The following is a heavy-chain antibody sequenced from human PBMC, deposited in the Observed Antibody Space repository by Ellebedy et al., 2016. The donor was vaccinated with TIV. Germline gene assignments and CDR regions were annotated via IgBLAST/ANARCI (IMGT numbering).Heavy chain of an antibody. Sequence: ASVKVSCXASGYTFTGYYMHWVRQAPGQGLEWMGWINPNSGGTNYAQKFQGRVTMTRDTSISTAYMELSSLRSEDTAVYYCARGIGSYHSDAFDIWGQGTMVTVSS. D-gene: IGHD1-26*01. CDR3: ARGIGSYHSDAFDI. CDR1: GYTFTGYY. CDR2: INPNSGGT. J-gene: IGHJ3*02. V-gene: IGHV1-2*02.